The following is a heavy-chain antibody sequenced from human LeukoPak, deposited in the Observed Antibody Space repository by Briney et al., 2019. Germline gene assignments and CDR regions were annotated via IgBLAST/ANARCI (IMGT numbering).Heavy chain of an antibody. Sequence: GASVKVSCKASGYTFTSYYMHWVRQAPGQGLEWMGIINPSGGSTSYAQKLQGRVTMTRDTSTSTVYMELSSLRSEDTAVYYCARAMGYYGSGSYYNGGDYWGQGTLVTVSS. J-gene: IGHJ4*02. D-gene: IGHD3-10*01. CDR1: GYTFTSYY. V-gene: IGHV1-46*01. CDR2: INPSGGST. CDR3: ARAMGYYGSGSYYNGGDY.